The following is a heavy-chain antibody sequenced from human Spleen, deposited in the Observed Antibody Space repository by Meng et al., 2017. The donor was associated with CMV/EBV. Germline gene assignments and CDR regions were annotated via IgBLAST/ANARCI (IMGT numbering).Heavy chain of an antibody. D-gene: IGHD2-21*01. CDR2: IRKRADSYTI. J-gene: IGHJ6*02. CDR3: GRAVRQFRGDSSSYSVDV. Sequence: SLKISCVVSGFTFSDHYMDWVRQAPGKGLEWVGRIRKRADSYTIEYAASVQGRFTISRDDSKNSLYLQMNSLKSEDTAVYYCGRAVRQFRGDSSSYSVDVWGLGITVTVSS. V-gene: IGHV3-72*01. CDR1: GFTFSDHY.